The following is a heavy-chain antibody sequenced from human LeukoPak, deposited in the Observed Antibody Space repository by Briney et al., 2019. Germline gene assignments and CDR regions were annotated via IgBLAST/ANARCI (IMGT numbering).Heavy chain of an antibody. CDR3: ARDPNYYDSSGHSDY. CDR2: ISSSGSTI. V-gene: IGHV3-48*03. J-gene: IGHJ4*02. Sequence: GGSLRLSCAASAFTFSSYDMNWVRQAPGKGLEWVSYISSSGSTIYYADSVKGRFTISRDNAKNSLYLQMNSLRAEDTAVYYCARDPNYYDSSGHSDYWGQGTLVTVSS. D-gene: IGHD3-22*01. CDR1: AFTFSSYD.